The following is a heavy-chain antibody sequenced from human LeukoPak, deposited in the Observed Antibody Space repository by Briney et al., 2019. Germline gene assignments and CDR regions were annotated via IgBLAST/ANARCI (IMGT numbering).Heavy chain of an antibody. J-gene: IGHJ4*02. V-gene: IGHV3-30*02. Sequence: GGSLRLSCAASGFIFSSYGMHWVRQAPGKGLEWVAFIRYDGSNKYYADSVKGRFTISRDNSKNTLYLQMNSLRAEDTAVYYCAKGLLVSFDYWGQGTLVTVSS. D-gene: IGHD2-15*01. CDR2: IRYDGSNK. CDR1: GFIFSSYG. CDR3: AKGLLVSFDY.